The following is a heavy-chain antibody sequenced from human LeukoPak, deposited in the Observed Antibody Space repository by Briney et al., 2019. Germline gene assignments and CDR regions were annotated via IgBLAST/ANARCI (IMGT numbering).Heavy chain of an antibody. CDR1: GYTFTSYY. CDR3: ARVERGYSYGNTYYYYCMDV. D-gene: IGHD5-18*01. V-gene: IGHV1-46*01. J-gene: IGHJ6*03. CDR2: INPSGGST. Sequence: ASVKVSCKASGYTFTSYYMHWVRQAPGQGLEWMGIINPSGGSTSYAQKFQGRVTMTRDMSTSTVYMELSSLRSEDTAVYYCARVERGYSYGNTYYYYCMDVWGKGTTVTVSS.